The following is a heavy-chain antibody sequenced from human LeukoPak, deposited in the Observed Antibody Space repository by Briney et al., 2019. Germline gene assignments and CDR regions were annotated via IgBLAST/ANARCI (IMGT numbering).Heavy chain of an antibody. CDR3: ARDLGYCSSTSCYYYYGMVV. Sequence: PGGSLRLSCAASGFTFSSYSMNWVRQAPGKGLEWVSSISSSSSYIYYADSVKGRFTISGDNAKNSLYLQMNSLRAEDTAVYYCARDLGYCSSTSCYYYYGMVVWGQGTTVTVS. CDR1: GFTFSSYS. D-gene: IGHD2-2*01. J-gene: IGHJ6*02. V-gene: IGHV3-21*01. CDR2: ISSSSSYI.